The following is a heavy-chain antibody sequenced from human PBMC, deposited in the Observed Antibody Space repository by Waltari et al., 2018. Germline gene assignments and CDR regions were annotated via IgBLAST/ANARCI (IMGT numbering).Heavy chain of an antibody. V-gene: IGHV1-2*02. CDR1: GYNFTGHY. CDR3: ARQHYDILTGYPYWYFDL. J-gene: IGHJ2*01. Sequence: QVQLVQSGAEVKKPGASVKVSCKASGYNFTGHYMPWVRQPPVPGLEWRGWINPNSGGTNYAQKFQGRVTMTRDTSISTAYMELSRLRSDDTAVYYCARQHYDILTGYPYWYFDLWGRGTLVTVSS. CDR2: INPNSGGT. D-gene: IGHD3-9*01.